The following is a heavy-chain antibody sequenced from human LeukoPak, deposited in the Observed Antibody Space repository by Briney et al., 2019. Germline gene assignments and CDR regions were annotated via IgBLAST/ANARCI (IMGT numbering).Heavy chain of an antibody. CDR2: IKEDESDE. V-gene: IGHV3-7*01. D-gene: IGHD1-1*01. CDR3: ARWRGRQSEFDY. Sequence: GTLSLTCAVSGGSISSSNWWSWVRQAPGKGLEWVAHIKEDESDEYYVDSVRGRFTASRDNAKNSVNLQMNSLRVEDTAVYYCARWRGRQSEFDYWGQGTLVTVSS. CDR1: GGSISSSNW. J-gene: IGHJ4*02.